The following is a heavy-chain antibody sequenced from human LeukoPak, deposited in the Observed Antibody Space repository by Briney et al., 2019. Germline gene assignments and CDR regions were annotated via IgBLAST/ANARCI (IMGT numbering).Heavy chain of an antibody. D-gene: IGHD3-3*01. V-gene: IGHV4-59*01. CDR1: GGSISSYY. Sequence: SETLSLTCTVSGGSISSYYWSWIRQPPGKGLEWIGYISDTGSTNYNPSLKRRVTISLDTSKKQFSLKLDSVTPADTAVYYCARVYYDTWNGYYYFDYWGQGTLVTVSS. CDR3: ARVYYDTWNGYYYFDY. J-gene: IGHJ4*02. CDR2: ISDTGST.